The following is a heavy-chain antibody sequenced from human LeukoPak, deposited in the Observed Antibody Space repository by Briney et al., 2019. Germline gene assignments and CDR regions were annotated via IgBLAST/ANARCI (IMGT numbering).Heavy chain of an antibody. V-gene: IGHV4-61*02. CDR3: ARGAQVSWGGVWFDP. CDR1: GASISTGSYY. D-gene: IGHD3-16*01. CDR2: IYTTGST. J-gene: IGHJ5*02. Sequence: SETLSLTCTVSGASISTGSYYWTWIRQPAGKGLEWIVRIYTTGSTNYNPSLRSRVTMSVDTSNNQISLQVKSVTVADTAVYYCARGAQVSWGGVWFDPWGHGTLVTVSS.